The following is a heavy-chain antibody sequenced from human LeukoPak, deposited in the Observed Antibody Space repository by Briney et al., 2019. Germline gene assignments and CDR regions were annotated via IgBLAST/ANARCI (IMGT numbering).Heavy chain of an antibody. D-gene: IGHD6-13*01. J-gene: IGHJ4*02. V-gene: IGHV4-30-2*01. CDR3: ARGPVHFRSSWAPYYFDY. Sequence: SQTLSLSCAVSGDSFSSGGYTWNWNRQPPRKGLDWVAYVYDSGTSYYKPSLHRRVSISVDNSNNQFSLKLSSVTAADTAVYYCARGPVHFRSSWAPYYFDYWGQGTLVTVSS. CDR2: VYDSGTS. CDR1: GDSFSSGGYT.